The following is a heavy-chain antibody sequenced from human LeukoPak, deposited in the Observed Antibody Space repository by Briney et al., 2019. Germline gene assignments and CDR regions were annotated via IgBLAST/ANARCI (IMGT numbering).Heavy chain of an antibody. J-gene: IGHJ5*02. CDR3: ARGDRNDFSWFDP. CDR2: IYHSGST. D-gene: IGHD1-1*01. V-gene: IGHV4-30-2*01. Sequence: SSETLSLTCAVSGGSISSGGYSWSWIRQPPGKGLEWIGYIYHSGSTYYNPSLKSRVTISVDRSKNQFSLKLSSVTAADTAVYYCARGDRNDFSWFDPWGQGTLATVSS. CDR1: GGSISSGGYS.